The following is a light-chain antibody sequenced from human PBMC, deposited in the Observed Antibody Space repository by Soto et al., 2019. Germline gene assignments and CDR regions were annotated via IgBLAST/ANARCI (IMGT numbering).Light chain of an antibody. CDR1: QNVNFN. Sequence: EIVMTQSPATLSVSPGERATLSCRASQNVNFNLAWYQQKLGQAPRLLISDASTRASGVPSRFSGSGSGTEFSLTTSGLQSEDFAIYYCQQSNNWPRTFGQGTNLEI. CDR3: QQSNNWPRT. CDR2: DAS. J-gene: IGKJ2*01. V-gene: IGKV3-15*01.